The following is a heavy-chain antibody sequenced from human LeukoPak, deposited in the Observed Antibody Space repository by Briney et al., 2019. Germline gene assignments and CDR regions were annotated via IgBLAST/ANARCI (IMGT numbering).Heavy chain of an antibody. CDR3: ARDNDTGHFDY. D-gene: IGHD1-14*01. CDR1: EFTVSTSY. Sequence: GGSLRLSCVASEFTVSTSYMSWIRQAPGKGLEWVSYISSSGSTIYYADSVKGRFTISRDNAKNSLYLQMNSLRAEDTAVYYCARDNDTGHFDYWGQGTLATVSS. J-gene: IGHJ4*02. V-gene: IGHV3-11*04. CDR2: ISSSGSTI.